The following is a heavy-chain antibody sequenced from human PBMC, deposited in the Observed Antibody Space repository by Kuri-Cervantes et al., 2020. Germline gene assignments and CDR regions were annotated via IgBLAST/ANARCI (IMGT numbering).Heavy chain of an antibody. CDR1: GCTFTSYD. D-gene: IGHD3-16*01. V-gene: IGHV1-8*01. CDR2: MNPNSGNT. CDR3: ARAPNTLMFGGGHICFDP. J-gene: IGHJ5*02. Sequence: ASVKVSCKASGCTFTSYDINWVRQATGQGLEWMGWMNPNSGNTGYAQKFQGRVTMTRNTSISTAYMELSSLRSEDKAVYYCARAPNTLMFGGGHICFDPWGQGNLVNVSS.